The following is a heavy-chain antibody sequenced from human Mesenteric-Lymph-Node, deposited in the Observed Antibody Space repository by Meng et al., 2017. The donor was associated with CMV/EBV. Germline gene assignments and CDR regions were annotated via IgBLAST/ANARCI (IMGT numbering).Heavy chain of an antibody. CDR2: INHSGST. CDR1: GGSITSGSHY. J-gene: IGHJ4*02. CDR3: ARGILGYDFWSGHPRYFDY. Sequence: SETLSLTCTVSGGSITSGSHYWAWIRQPPGKGLEWIGEINHSGSTNYNPSLKSRVTISVDTSKNQFSLKLSSVTAADTAVYYCARGILGYDFWSGHPRYFDYWGQGTLVTVSS. D-gene: IGHD3-3*01. V-gene: IGHV4-39*07.